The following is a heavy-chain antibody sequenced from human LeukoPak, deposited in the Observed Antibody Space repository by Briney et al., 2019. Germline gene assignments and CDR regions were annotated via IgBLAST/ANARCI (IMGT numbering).Heavy chain of an antibody. CDR1: GYTFTSYA. Sequence: ASVKVSCKASGYTFTSYAISWVRQAPGQGLEWMGGIIPIFGTANYAQKFQGRVTITADESTSTAYMELSSLRSEDTAVYYCAAWIQGFYYYMDVWGKGTTVTISS. CDR3: AAWIQGFYYYMDV. V-gene: IGHV1-69*13. J-gene: IGHJ6*03. CDR2: IIPIFGTA. D-gene: IGHD5-18*01.